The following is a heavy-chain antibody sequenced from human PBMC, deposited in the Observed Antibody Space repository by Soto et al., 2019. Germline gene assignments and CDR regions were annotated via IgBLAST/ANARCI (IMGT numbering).Heavy chain of an antibody. V-gene: IGHV4-59*02. CDR3: ARGGTSGSGVYHWFHP. J-gene: IGHJ5*02. CDR2: IHYSGGT. Sequence: LSLTCSVTGASVSTYSWSWIRQSPGKGLEWIGYIHYSGGTNYTPSLRSRVTISVDTSKNQLSLNLTSLTAADTAVYYCARGGTSGSGVYHWFHPWGQGTLVPVSS. D-gene: IGHD3-10*01. CDR1: GASVSTYS.